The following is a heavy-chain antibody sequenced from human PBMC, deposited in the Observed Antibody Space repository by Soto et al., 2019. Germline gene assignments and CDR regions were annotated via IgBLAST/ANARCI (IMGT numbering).Heavy chain of an antibody. CDR3: ATDAWELLRIDI. D-gene: IGHD1-26*01. CDR2: FDPEDGET. J-gene: IGHJ3*02. V-gene: IGHV1-24*01. Sequence: ASVEVSCRVSGYTLTELSMHWVRQAPGKGLEWMGGFDPEDGETIYAQKFQGRVTMTEDTSTDTAYMELSSLRSEDTAVYYCATDAWELLRIDIWGQGTMVTVSS. CDR1: GYTLTELS.